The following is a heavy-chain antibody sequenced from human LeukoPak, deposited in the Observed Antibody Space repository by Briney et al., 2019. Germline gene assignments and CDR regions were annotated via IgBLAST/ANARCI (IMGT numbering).Heavy chain of an antibody. V-gene: IGHV3-30*04. CDR1: GFTFSSYA. CDR2: ISYDGSNK. J-gene: IGHJ4*02. D-gene: IGHD4-17*01. Sequence: GGSLRLSCAASGFTFSSYAMHWVRQAPGKGLEWVAVISYDGSNKYYADSVKGRFTISRDNAKNSLYLQMNSLRAEDTAVYYCARDRLSGDYAGYWGQGTLVTVSS. CDR3: ARDRLSGDYAGY.